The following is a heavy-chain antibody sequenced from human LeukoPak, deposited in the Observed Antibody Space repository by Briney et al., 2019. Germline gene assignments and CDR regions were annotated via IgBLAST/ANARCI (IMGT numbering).Heavy chain of an antibody. CDR1: GFTFSGHN. CDR2: IYSGGST. Sequence: GGSLRLSCAASGFTFSGHNMSWVRQAPGKGLEWVSVIYSGGSTYYADSVKGRFTISRDNSKNTLYLQMNSLRAEDTAVYYCARDRPNYYGSGVLDYWGQGTLVTVSS. D-gene: IGHD3-10*01. CDR3: ARDRPNYYGSGVLDY. J-gene: IGHJ4*02. V-gene: IGHV3-66*01.